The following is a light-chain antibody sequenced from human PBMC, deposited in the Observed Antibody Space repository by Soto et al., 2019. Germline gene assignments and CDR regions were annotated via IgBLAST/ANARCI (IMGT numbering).Light chain of an antibody. CDR2: KAS. Sequence: DIQMTQSPSTLSASVGDRVTITCRASQSISSWLAWYQQKPGKAPKLLIYKASSLESGVPSRFSGSESGTEFTLTISSLQPDDFATYYCQQYNSYSQLTFGGGNKVEIK. J-gene: IGKJ4*01. CDR3: QQYNSYSQLT. CDR1: QSISSW. V-gene: IGKV1-5*03.